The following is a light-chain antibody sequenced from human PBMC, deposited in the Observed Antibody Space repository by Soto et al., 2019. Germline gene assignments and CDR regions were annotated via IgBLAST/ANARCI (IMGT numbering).Light chain of an antibody. CDR1: SGSVSTTYY. Sequence: QTVVTQEQSCSVSPGGTVTLTCGFTSGSVSTTYYPSWYQQTPGQAPRTLIYSTNIRSSGVPDRFSGSILGNKAALTITGAQADDESDYRCMLYMGGGLVVFGGGTQLTVL. CDR3: MLYMGGGLVV. V-gene: IGLV8-61*01. J-gene: IGLJ2*01. CDR2: STN.